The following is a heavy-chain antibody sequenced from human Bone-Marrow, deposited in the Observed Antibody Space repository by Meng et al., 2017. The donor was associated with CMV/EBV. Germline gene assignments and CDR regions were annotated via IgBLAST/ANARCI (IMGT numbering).Heavy chain of an antibody. CDR2: ISYDGSNK. CDR1: GLIVSSNY. D-gene: IGHD3-3*01. Sequence: GESLKISCAASGLIVSSNYMSWVRQAPGKGLEWVAVISYDGSNKYYADSVKGRFTISRDNSKNTLYLQMNSLRAEDTAVYYCARGPTYYDFWSGEPIDYWGQGTLVTVSS. J-gene: IGHJ4*02. V-gene: IGHV3-30*03. CDR3: ARGPTYYDFWSGEPIDY.